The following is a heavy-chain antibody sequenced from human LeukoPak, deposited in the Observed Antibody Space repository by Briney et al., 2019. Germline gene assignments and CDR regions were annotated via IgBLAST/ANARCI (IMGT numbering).Heavy chain of an antibody. Sequence: SVKVSCKASGGTFSSYAISWVRQAPGQGLEWMGRIIPIFGTANYAQKFQGRVTITTDESTSTAYMELSSLRSEDTAVYYCARGSAIHGTVSQDYWGQGTLVTVSS. CDR1: GGTFSSYA. CDR2: IIPIFGTA. V-gene: IGHV1-69*05. J-gene: IGHJ4*02. D-gene: IGHD2-2*02. CDR3: ARGSAIHGTVSQDY.